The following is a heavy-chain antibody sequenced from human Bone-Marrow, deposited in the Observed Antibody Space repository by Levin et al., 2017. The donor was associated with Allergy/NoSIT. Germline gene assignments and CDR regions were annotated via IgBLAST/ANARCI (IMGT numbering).Heavy chain of an antibody. Sequence: GGSVRLSCAASGFTFRHYTMNWVRQAPGKGLEWVSCITSSGDSTYYADSVKGRFTISRDNAKNSLYLQLNRLRDEDTAMYYCARDPARGYYDSSGYSGDHWGQGTLVTVSS. CDR3: ARDPARGYYDSSGYSGDH. CDR1: GFTFRHYT. D-gene: IGHD3-22*01. CDR2: ITSSGDST. J-gene: IGHJ4*02. V-gene: IGHV3-48*02.